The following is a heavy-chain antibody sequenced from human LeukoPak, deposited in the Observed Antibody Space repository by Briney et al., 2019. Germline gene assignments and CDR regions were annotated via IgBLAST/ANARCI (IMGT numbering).Heavy chain of an antibody. CDR2: INPSGDST. CDR1: GYTFTTSY. J-gene: IGHJ4*02. Sequence: ASVKVSCKASGYTFTTSYIHWMRQAPGQGLEWMGIINPSGDSTRYAQKFQGRVTMTRDTSTSTVYMELSSLKPEDTAVYYCARDQRSLDDWGQGTLVTVSS. V-gene: IGHV1-46*01. CDR3: ARDQRSLDD.